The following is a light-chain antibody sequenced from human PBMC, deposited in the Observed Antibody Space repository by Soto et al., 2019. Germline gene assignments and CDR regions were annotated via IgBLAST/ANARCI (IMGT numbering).Light chain of an antibody. CDR1: QSISSW. J-gene: IGKJ1*01. CDR2: KAS. V-gene: IGKV1-5*03. Sequence: DIQMTQSPSTLSASVGDRVTITCRASQSISSWLAWYQQKPGKAPKVLIYKASRLESGVPSRFSGSGSGTDYTLIISSLQPDDFATYFCQQYNSYSWSFGQGTKVDIK. CDR3: QQYNSYSWS.